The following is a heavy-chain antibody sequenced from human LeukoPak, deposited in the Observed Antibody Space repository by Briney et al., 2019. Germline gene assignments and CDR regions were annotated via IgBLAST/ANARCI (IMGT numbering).Heavy chain of an antibody. CDR3: ARTSGSSWYEDHFDY. CDR2: IYSGGGT. CDR1: GFTVSSNY. D-gene: IGHD6-13*01. V-gene: IGHV3-53*01. J-gene: IGHJ4*02. Sequence: GGSLRLSCAVSGFTVSSNYMSWVRQAPGGGLEWVSVIYSGGGTYYADSVKGRFTIFRDNSKNTLYLQMNSRRAEDTAVYYCARTSGSSWYEDHFDYWGQGTLVSVSS.